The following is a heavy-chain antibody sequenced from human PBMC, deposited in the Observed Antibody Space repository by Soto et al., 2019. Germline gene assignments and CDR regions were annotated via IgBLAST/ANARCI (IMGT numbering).Heavy chain of an antibody. CDR2: IYYSGTT. J-gene: IGHJ5*02. CDR3: ARATIGAAGTVKWFDP. Sequence: TLYLTCTVPVGPISSILCYCTWIRQHPGKGLEWIGYIYYSGTTYYNPSLKSRLTMSVDTSKNQFSLKLSSVTAADTAVYYCARATIGAAGTVKWFDPWGQG. CDR1: VGPISSILCY. D-gene: IGHD6-13*01. V-gene: IGHV4-31*03.